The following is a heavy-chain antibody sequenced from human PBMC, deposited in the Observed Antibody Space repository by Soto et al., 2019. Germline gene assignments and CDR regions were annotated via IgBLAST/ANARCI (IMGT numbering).Heavy chain of an antibody. CDR2: ISWNSNII. CDR3: AKGGPDGFCSGGRCYFDY. V-gene: IGHV3-9*01. J-gene: IGHJ4*02. D-gene: IGHD2-15*01. Sequence: EVHLVESGGGLVQPGRSLRLSCAASGFTFDDYAMHWVRRVPGKGLEWVSSISWNSNIIGYADSVKGRFTISIDNAKNSLYLQMNSLRPEDTALYYCAKGGPDGFCSGGRCYFDYWGQGTLVTVSS. CDR1: GFTFDDYA.